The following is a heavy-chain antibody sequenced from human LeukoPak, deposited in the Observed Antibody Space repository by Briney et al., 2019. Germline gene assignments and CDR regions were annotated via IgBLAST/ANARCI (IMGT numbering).Heavy chain of an antibody. CDR2: ISSSSSTI. CDR1: GFTFSSYS. J-gene: IGHJ4*02. CDR3: ARGGYDILTGYHPYYFDY. Sequence: GGSLRLSCAASGFTFSSYSMNWVRQAPGKGLEWVSYISSSSSTIYYADSVKGRFTISRDNAKNSLYLQMNSLRAEDTAVYYCARGGYDILTGYHPYYFDYWGQGTLVTVSS. D-gene: IGHD3-9*01. V-gene: IGHV3-48*01.